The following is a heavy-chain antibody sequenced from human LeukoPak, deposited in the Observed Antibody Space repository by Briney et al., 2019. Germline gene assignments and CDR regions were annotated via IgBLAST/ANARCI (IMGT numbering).Heavy chain of an antibody. Sequence: PRGSLRLSCVVSGITLSNYGMSWVRQAPGKGMEWVSGISGGGGGTNYADSVKGRFTVSRDNSRNTMYLQMNSLRAEDTAVYFCAKRGVEIRGLLVIGYHKETSYFDHWGQGVLVTVSS. J-gene: IGHJ4*02. CDR2: ISGGGGGT. CDR3: AKRGVEIRGLLVIGYHKETSYFDH. D-gene: IGHD3-10*01. CDR1: GITLSNYG. V-gene: IGHV3-23*01.